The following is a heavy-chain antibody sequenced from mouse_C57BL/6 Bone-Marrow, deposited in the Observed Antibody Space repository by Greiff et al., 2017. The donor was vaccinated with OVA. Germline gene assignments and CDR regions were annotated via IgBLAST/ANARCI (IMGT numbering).Heavy chain of an antibody. J-gene: IGHJ1*03. CDR2: ISNLAYSI. CDR3: ARHETGTDWYFDV. Sequence: EVQGVESGGGLVQPGGSLKLSCAASGFTFSDYGMAWVRQAPRKGPEWVAFISNLAYSIYYADTVTGRFTISRENAKNTLYLEMSSLRSEDTAMYYCARHETGTDWYFDVWGTGTTVTVSS. CDR1: GFTFSDYG. D-gene: IGHD4-1*01. V-gene: IGHV5-15*01.